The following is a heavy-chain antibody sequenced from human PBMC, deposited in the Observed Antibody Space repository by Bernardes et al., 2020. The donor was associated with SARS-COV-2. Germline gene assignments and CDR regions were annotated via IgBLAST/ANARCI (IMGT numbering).Heavy chain of an antibody. V-gene: IGHV4-59*08. Sequence: SETLSLTCSVSGGSIRYYYWSWIRQPPGKGLEWIGYIYHSGSTGYNPSLKSRVTISKDSSKNQFSLKLSSVTAVDTAVYYCARHVRDCTNGVCQTYYYYAMDVWGQGTTDNVSS. CDR1: GGSIRYYY. J-gene: IGHJ6*02. D-gene: IGHD2-8*01. CDR3: ARHVRDCTNGVCQTYYYYAMDV. CDR2: IYHSGST.